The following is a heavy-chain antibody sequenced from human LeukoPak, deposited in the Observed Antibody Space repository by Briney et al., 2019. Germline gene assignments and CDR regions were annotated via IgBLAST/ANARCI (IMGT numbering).Heavy chain of an antibody. CDR3: ARDWAGYYDGGGYYYYYGMDV. D-gene: IGHD3-22*01. CDR2: MWDDGTNE. J-gene: IGHJ6*02. V-gene: IGHV3-33*01. CDR1: GFNFGIYG. Sequence: QSGTSLRLSCTASGFNFGIYGMHWVRQAPGKGLEWVAVMWDDGTNEYYVESVKGRFTISRDNSKNTLYLQMNSLRAEDTAVYYCARDWAGYYDGGGYYYYYGMDVWGQGTTVTVSS.